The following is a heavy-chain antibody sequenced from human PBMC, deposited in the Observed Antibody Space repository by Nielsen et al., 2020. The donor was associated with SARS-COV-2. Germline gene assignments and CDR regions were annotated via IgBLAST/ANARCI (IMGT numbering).Heavy chain of an antibody. CDR3: ARRVIMVRGGTYLFDV. CDR2: ISYRGST. CDR1: GGSINTYY. J-gene: IGHJ4*02. V-gene: IGHV4-59*08. D-gene: IGHD3-10*01. Sequence: SETLSLTCTVSGGSINTYYWSWIRQPPGKGLEWIGYISYRGSTNYNPSLKSRVTISVETSKNQFSLKLGSVTAADTAIYYCARRVIMVRGGTYLFDVWGQGTLVTVSS.